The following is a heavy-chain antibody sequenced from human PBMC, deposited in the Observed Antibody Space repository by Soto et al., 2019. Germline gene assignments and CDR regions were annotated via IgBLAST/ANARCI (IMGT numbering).Heavy chain of an antibody. J-gene: IGHJ4*02. D-gene: IGHD6-13*01. CDR3: ARDTAAAGPTLDY. CDR2: IYYTGST. V-gene: IGHV4-59*01. Sequence: QVQLQESGPGLVKPSETLSLTCTVSGGSISSYYWSWIRQPPGKGLEWIGYIYYTGSTNYNPSLTSRVTMSVATSKNQFSLKLSSVTAADTAVYYCARDTAAAGPTLDYWGQGTLVTVSS. CDR1: GGSISSYY.